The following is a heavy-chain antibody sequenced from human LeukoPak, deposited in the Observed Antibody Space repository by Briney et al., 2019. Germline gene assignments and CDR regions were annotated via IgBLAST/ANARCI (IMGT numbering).Heavy chain of an antibody. Sequence: ASVKVSCKASGYTFTNYYMHWVRQAPGQGLEWMGIINSSGGSTNYAQKFQGRVTMTRDTSTSTVYMELSSLRSEDTAVYYCTRAGPPSYCSGGSCYSEFYYWGQGALVTVSS. CDR2: INSSGGST. CDR1: GYTFTNYY. V-gene: IGHV1-46*03. D-gene: IGHD2-15*01. CDR3: TRAGPPSYCSGGSCYSEFYY. J-gene: IGHJ4*02.